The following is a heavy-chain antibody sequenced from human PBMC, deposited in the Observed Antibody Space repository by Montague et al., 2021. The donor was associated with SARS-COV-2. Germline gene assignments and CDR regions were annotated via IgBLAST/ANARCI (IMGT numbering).Heavy chain of an antibody. D-gene: IGHD3-9*01. CDR1: GGSISSSSYY. V-gene: IGHV4-39*01. Sequence: SETRSLTCTVSGGSISSSSYYWGWIRQPPGKGLEWIGSIYYSGSTYYNPSLKSRVTISVDTSKNQFSQKLSSVTAADTAVYYCARHVYDILTGYYTYWYFDLWGRGTLVSVSS. CDR3: ARHVYDILTGYYTYWYFDL. J-gene: IGHJ2*01. CDR2: IYYSGST.